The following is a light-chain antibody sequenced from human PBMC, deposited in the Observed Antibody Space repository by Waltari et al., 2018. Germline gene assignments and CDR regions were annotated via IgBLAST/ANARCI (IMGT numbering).Light chain of an antibody. CDR1: ASDAGPYKL. CDR2: DGD. CDR3: CSYVGGAKVT. J-gene: IGLJ2*01. V-gene: IGLV2-23*01. Sequence: QSALTQPASVSGSPGQAITFSCTGTASDAGPYKLVSWYPHHPGTAPQLISYDGDKRPSGVSGRFSASKAGDTASLTISGLQSGDEADYYCCSYVGGAKVTFGGGTKVTVL.